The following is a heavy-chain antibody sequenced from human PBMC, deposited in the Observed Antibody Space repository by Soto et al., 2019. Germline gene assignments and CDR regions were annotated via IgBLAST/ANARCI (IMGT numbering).Heavy chain of an antibody. CDR2: IYPGDSDT. Sequence: GESLKISFKGSGYSFTSYLICWVRQMPVKGLEWMGIIYPGDSDTRYSPSFQGQVTISADKSISTAYLQWSSLKASDTAMYYCARMTTVTTFGSFPIDVWGQGTTV. CDR1: GYSFTSYL. D-gene: IGHD4-17*01. CDR3: ARMTTVTTFGSFPIDV. V-gene: IGHV5-51*01. J-gene: IGHJ6*02.